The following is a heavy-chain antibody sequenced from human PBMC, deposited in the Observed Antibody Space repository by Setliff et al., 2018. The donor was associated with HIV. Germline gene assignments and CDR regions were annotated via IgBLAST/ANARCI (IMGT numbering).Heavy chain of an antibody. CDR2: VGNRLSQGTA. CDR1: GFTFGDYV. D-gene: IGHD6-19*01. CDR3: TRDQWLVPGGYFDL. V-gene: IGHV3-49*04. J-gene: IGHJ2*01. Sequence: GGSLRLSCTASGFTFGDYVMSWVRQAPGKGLEWVGFVGNRLSQGTAQYAAAVKGRFVISRDDSKGIVYLQMRSLTTEDTAVYYCTRDQWLVPGGYFDLWGRGTLVTSPQ.